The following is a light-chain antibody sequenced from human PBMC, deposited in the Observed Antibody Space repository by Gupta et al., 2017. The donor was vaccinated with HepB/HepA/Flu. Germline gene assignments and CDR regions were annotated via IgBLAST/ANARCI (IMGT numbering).Light chain of an antibody. J-gene: IGLJ1*01. Sequence: TGTSSDVGTYKSVSWYQQHPGKAPKLIIYDVNNRPSGVSTRFSGSKSGNTASLTISGRQAEDEADYYCRSDTTSSTQVFGTGTKLTVL. CDR1: SSDVGTYKS. CDR3: RSDTTSSTQV. V-gene: IGLV2-14*03. CDR2: DVN.